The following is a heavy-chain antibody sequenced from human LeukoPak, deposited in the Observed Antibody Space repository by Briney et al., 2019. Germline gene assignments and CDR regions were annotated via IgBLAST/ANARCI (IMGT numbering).Heavy chain of an antibody. CDR3: ARSHSSSSEVSLGY. D-gene: IGHD6-6*01. CDR2: INHSGST. V-gene: IGHV4-34*01. J-gene: IGHJ4*02. CDR1: GGSFSDYF. Sequence: SETLSLTCAIYGGSFSDYFWSWIRQSPGKGLEWIGEINHSGSTNYNPSLKSRVTISVDTSKNQFSLKLSSVTAADTAVYFCARSHSSSSEVSLGYWGQGTLVTVSS.